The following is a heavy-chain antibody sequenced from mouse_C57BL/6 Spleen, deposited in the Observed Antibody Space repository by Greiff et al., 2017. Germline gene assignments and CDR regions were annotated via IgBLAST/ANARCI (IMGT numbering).Heavy chain of an antibody. CDR3: ARRDYYGRYWYFDV. Sequence: VQLQQSGPELVKPGASVKIPCKASGYTFTDYNMDWVKQSHGKSLEWIGDINPNNGGPIYNQKFKGKATLTVDKSSSTAYMELRSLTSEDTAVYYCARRDYYGRYWYFDVWGTGTTVTVSS. V-gene: IGHV1-18*01. CDR1: GYTFTDYN. D-gene: IGHD1-2*01. CDR2: INPNNGGP. J-gene: IGHJ1*03.